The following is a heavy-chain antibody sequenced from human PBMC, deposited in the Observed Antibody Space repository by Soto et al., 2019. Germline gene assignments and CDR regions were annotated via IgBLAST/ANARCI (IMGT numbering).Heavy chain of an antibody. D-gene: IGHD6-13*01. CDR1: GCPFSSDW. V-gene: IGHV3-7*05. J-gene: IGHJ6*02. CDR3: ARDQGHSSSWYEYSPGMDV. Sequence: GGALRLSCADSGCPFSSDWMSWVRQAPGKGLERVANIKQDGSEKYYVDSGKGRFTISRDNAKNSLYLQMNSLRAEDTAVYYCARDQGHSSSWYEYSPGMDVWGQGTTVTXSS. CDR2: IKQDGSEK.